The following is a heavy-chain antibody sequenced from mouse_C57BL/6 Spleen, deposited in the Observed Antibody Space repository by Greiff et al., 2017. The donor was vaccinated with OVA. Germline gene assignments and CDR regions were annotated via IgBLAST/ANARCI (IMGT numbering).Heavy chain of an antibody. CDR3: ARESYYGNLRYFDV. V-gene: IGHV1-19*01. Sequence: EVKLMESGPVLVKPGASVKMSCKASGYTFTDYYMNWVKQSHGKSLEWIGVINPYNGGTSYNQKFKGKATLTVDKSSSTAYMELNSLTSEDSAVYYCARESYYGNLRYFDVWGTGTKVTVSS. CDR1: GYTFTDYY. J-gene: IGHJ1*03. CDR2: INPYNGGT. D-gene: IGHD2-1*01.